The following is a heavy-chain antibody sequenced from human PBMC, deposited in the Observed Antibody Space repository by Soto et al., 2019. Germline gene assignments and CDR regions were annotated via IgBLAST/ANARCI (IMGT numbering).Heavy chain of an antibody. CDR2: VSAYNGKT. J-gene: IGHJ4*02. CDR1: GFPLSSHG. CDR3: ARGGWEPGIHY. D-gene: IGHD1-26*01. Sequence: KGSCKAFGFPLSSHGISWVGQAPGQRGEWVGLVSAYNGKTKYSQKTPGRVTMTTDKSTSTAYMELRSLRSDDTAVYYCARGGWEPGIHYWGQGTLVTVSS. V-gene: IGHV1-18*01.